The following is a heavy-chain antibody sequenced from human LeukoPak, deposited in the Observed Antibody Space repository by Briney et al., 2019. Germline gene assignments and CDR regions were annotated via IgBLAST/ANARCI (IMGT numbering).Heavy chain of an antibody. Sequence: GGSLRLSCAASGFTFSSYAMSWVRQAPGKGLEWVSAISGSGGSTYYADSVKGRFTISRDNSNNTLYLQMNSLRAEDTAVYYCAKYSSGWYGYFDYWGQGTLVTVSS. D-gene: IGHD6-19*01. CDR3: AKYSSGWYGYFDY. CDR2: ISGSGGST. J-gene: IGHJ4*02. CDR1: GFTFSSYA. V-gene: IGHV3-23*01.